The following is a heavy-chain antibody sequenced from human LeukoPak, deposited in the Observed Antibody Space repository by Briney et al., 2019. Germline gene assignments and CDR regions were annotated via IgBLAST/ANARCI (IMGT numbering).Heavy chain of an antibody. CDR3: AKNHYNTDSYSDY. CDR2: LSGSGAST. V-gene: IGHV3-23*01. Sequence: GGSLRLSCAASGFTFTPYAMSWVRQAPGKGLQWVSALSGSGASTYYADSVKGRFTISRDNSKNTVCLQMNSLRAEDTAVYYCAKNHYNTDSYSDYWGQGTLVTVSS. CDR1: GFTFTPYA. D-gene: IGHD1-14*01. J-gene: IGHJ4*02.